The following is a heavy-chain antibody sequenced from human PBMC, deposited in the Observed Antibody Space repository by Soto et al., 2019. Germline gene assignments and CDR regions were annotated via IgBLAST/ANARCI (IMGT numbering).Heavy chain of an antibody. Sequence: QVQLVQSGAEVRKPGASVKVSCEASGYTFTSYDIYWVRQATGQGLEWMGWMNPNTGNSGYAQKFQGRVTITSETSRSTDNMELSSLRPEDAAVYYCARRAETNGWNGFGADKYYFDFWGQGTLVTVSS. D-gene: IGHD1-1*01. CDR1: GYTFTSYD. J-gene: IGHJ4*02. CDR2: MNPNTGNS. V-gene: IGHV1-8*02. CDR3: ARRAETNGWNGFGADKYYFDF.